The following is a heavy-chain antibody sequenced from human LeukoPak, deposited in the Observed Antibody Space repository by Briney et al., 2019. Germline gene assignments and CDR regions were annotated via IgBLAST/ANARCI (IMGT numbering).Heavy chain of an antibody. V-gene: IGHV3-33*01. CDR3: ARDAMLNYDILTGYYGIDY. CDR2: IWYDGSNK. CDR1: GFTFSSYG. Sequence: GGSLRLSCAASGFTFSSYGMHWVRQAPGKGLEWVAVIWYDGSNKYYADSVKGRFTISRDNAKNSLYLQMNSLRAEDTAVYYCARDAMLNYDILTGYYGIDYWGQGTLVTVSS. J-gene: IGHJ4*02. D-gene: IGHD3-9*01.